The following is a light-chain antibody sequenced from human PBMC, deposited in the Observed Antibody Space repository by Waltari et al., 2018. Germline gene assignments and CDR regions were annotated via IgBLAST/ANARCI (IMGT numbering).Light chain of an antibody. CDR2: NNN. Sequence: QSVLTQPPSASGTPGQSVTISCSGRTSTIGSNRVRWFKQVQGTAPKLIIRNNNQRPSAVPDRFSGSKSGTSASLAISGLRPEDEADYYCAAWDDSLNRRYVFGTGTRVTVL. CDR1: TSTIGSNR. CDR3: AAWDDSLNRRYV. V-gene: IGLV1-44*01. J-gene: IGLJ1*01.